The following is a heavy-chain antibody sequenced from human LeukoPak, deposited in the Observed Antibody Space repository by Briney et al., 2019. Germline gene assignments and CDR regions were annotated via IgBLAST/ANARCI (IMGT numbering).Heavy chain of an antibody. CDR3: GRDLGYITPPFYYYYLAV. V-gene: IGHV1-2*02. CDR1: GYTFTGYY. Sequence: GASVTVSCKASGYTFTGYYMHWVRQAPGQGLEWMGWINPNSGGTNYAQKFQGRVTMTRDTSISTAYMELSRLRSDDTAVYYCGRDLGYITPPFYYYYLAVGGKGTTVTVS. D-gene: IGHD5-24*01. CDR2: INPNSGGT. J-gene: IGHJ6*03.